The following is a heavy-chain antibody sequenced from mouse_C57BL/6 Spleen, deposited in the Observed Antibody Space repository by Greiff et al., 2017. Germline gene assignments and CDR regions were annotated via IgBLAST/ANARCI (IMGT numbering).Heavy chain of an antibody. D-gene: IGHD1-3*01. Sequence: VQLKESGAELVRPGASVKLSCTASGFNIKDDYMHWVKQRPEQGLEWIGWIDPENGDTEYASKFQGKATITADTSSNTAYLQLSSLTSEDTAVYYCTTEWIRDYWGQGTTLTVSS. J-gene: IGHJ2*01. V-gene: IGHV14-4*01. CDR1: GFNIKDDY. CDR2: IDPENGDT. CDR3: TTEWIRDY.